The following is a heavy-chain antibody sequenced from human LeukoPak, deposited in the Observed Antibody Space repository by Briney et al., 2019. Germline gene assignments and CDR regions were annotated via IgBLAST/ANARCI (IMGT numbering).Heavy chain of an antibody. D-gene: IGHD3-22*01. Sequence: GGSLRLPCAASGFTFSSYGMHWVRQAPGKGLEWVAVISYDGSNKYYADSVKGRFTISRDNSKNTLYLQMNSLRAEDTAVYYCAKDRRSLYYDSSGYYYHWGQGTLVTVSS. CDR2: ISYDGSNK. J-gene: IGHJ4*02. CDR1: GFTFSSYG. V-gene: IGHV3-30*18. CDR3: AKDRRSLYYDSSGYYYH.